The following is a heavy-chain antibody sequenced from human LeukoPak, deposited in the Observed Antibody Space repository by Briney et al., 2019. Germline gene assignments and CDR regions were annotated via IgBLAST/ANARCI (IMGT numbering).Heavy chain of an antibody. V-gene: IGHV7-4-1*02. CDR2: INTNTGNP. Sequence: GASVKVSCKASGGTFSSYAMNWVRQAPGQGLEWMGWINTNTGNPTYAQGFTGRFVFSLDTSVSTAYLQISSLKAEDTAVYYCARGGSGWKNNWFDPWGQGTLVTVSS. D-gene: IGHD6-19*01. CDR3: ARGGSGWKNNWFDP. CDR1: GGTFSSYA. J-gene: IGHJ5*02.